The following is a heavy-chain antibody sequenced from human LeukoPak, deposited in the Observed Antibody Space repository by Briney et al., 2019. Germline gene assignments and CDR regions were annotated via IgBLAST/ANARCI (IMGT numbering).Heavy chain of an antibody. D-gene: IGHD1-7*01. Sequence: GGSLRLSCAASGFTFSSYGMHWVRQAPGKGLEWVAVISYDGSNKYYADSVKGRFTISRDNSKNTLYLQMNSLRAEDTAVYYCATLAGTENCRGQGTLVTVSS. CDR1: GFTFSSYG. V-gene: IGHV3-30*03. CDR2: ISYDGSNK. J-gene: IGHJ4*02. CDR3: ATLAGTENC.